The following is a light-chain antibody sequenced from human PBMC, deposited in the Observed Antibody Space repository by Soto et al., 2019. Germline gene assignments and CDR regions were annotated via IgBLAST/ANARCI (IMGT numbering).Light chain of an antibody. V-gene: IGLV3-21*02. CDR3: QVWDPGLDHRGV. Sequence: SYELAQAPSVSVAPGQTARITCGGDNIGSKSEHWYQQKPGQAPVLVIYDDSDRPSGIPERFSGSNSGTTATLTISRVEAGDEADFYCQVWDPGLDHRGVFGGGTKLTVL. CDR1: NIGSKS. J-gene: IGLJ3*02. CDR2: DDS.